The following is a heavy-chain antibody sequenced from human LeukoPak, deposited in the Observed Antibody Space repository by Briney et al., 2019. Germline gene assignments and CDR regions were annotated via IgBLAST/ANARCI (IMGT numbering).Heavy chain of an antibody. V-gene: IGHV3-64D*06. D-gene: IGHD4/OR15-4a*01. CDR1: GFTFNSYP. CDR2: ISRNGGST. CDR3: VKESGFMVAPNSAFDI. Sequence: GGSLRLSCSASGFTFNSYPVHWVRQAPGKGLEYVSGISRNGGSTYYADSVKGRFTVSRDNSKNTLYLQMSSLRAEDAAVYYCVKESGFMVAPNSAFDIWGQGTMVTVPS. J-gene: IGHJ3*02.